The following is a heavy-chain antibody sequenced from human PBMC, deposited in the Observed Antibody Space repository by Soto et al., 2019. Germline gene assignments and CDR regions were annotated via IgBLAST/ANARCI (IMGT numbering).Heavy chain of an antibody. CDR3: ASRKSSPYFDY. CDR1: GGSTSTYF. J-gene: IGHJ4*02. V-gene: IGHV4-4*08. Sequence: PSETLSLTCTVSGGSTSTYFWSWIRQPPGKGLEWIGYICSTGTSNYNPSLKSRVTSSVDTSKNQFSLKLSSVTAADTAVYYCASRKSSPYFDYWGQGTLVTVSS. D-gene: IGHD3-10*01. CDR2: ICSTGTS.